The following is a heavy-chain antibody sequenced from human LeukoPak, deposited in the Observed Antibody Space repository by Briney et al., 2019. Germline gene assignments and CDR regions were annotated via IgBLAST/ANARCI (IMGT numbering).Heavy chain of an antibody. CDR2: IIPIFGTA. CDR1: GGTFSSYA. Sequence: SVKVSCKASGGTFSSYAISWVRQAPGQGLEWMGGIIPIFGTANYAQKFQGRVTITADESTSTAYMELSSLRSEDTAVYYCAREPIXGTTYYYGMDVWGQGTTVTVSS. J-gene: IGHJ6*02. V-gene: IGHV1-69*01. CDR3: AREPIXGTTYYYGMDV. D-gene: IGHD1-20*01.